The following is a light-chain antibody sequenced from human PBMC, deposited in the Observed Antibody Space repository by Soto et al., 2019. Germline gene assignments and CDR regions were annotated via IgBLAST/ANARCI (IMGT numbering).Light chain of an antibody. CDR3: QQYSKWPPWT. J-gene: IGKJ1*01. CDR2: GAS. V-gene: IGKV3-20*01. CDR1: QSINSF. Sequence: EIVLTQSPGTLSLSPGEGATLSCRASQSINSFLAWYQQRRGQAPRLLIHGASNRATGIPDRFSGSGSGTDFTLTISRLEPEDFAVYYCQQYSKWPPWTFGPGTKVDIK.